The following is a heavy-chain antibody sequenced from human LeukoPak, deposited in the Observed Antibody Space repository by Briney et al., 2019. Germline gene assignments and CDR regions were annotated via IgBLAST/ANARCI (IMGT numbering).Heavy chain of an antibody. Sequence: SETLSLTCTVSGGSISSYYWSWIRQPPGKGLEWIGYIYTSGSTNYNPPLKSRVTISVDTSKNQFSLKLSSVTAADTAVYYCARHRDFWSREPWFDPWGQGTLVTVSS. CDR1: GGSISSYY. V-gene: IGHV4-4*09. J-gene: IGHJ5*02. D-gene: IGHD3-3*01. CDR2: IYTSGST. CDR3: ARHRDFWSREPWFDP.